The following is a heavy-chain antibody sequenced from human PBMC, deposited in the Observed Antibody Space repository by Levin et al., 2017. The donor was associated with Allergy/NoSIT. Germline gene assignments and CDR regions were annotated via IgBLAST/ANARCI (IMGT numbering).Heavy chain of an antibody. D-gene: IGHD3-22*01. CDR1: SVSISNAEYY. J-gene: IGHJ6*02. V-gene: IGHV4-30-4*01. Sequence: SETLSLTCTVSSVSISNAEYYWSWVRQTPGKGLEWLGYIYYSGSAYYNPSLKSRVTISVDTSKNLFSLKLSSVTAADTAVYYCARVRGYETIGYHSPRSYGLDVWGQGTSVIVSS. CDR2: IYYSGSA. CDR3: ARVRGYETIGYHSPRSYGLDV.